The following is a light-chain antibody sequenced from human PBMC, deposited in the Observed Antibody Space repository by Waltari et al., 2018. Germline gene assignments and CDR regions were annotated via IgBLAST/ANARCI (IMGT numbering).Light chain of an antibody. J-gene: IGKJ1*01. CDR3: QQYYDTPLT. CDR2: WAS. Sequence: DNVMTQSPDSMAVSLGERVTINCNSSQSLVYPSDNKNYLSCYQHKSGQAPKLLIYWASTRESGVPNRFSGSGSGTDFTLTISGLQAEDVAVYYCQQYYDTPLTFGQGTKVEIK. CDR1: QSLVYPSDNKNY. V-gene: IGKV4-1*01.